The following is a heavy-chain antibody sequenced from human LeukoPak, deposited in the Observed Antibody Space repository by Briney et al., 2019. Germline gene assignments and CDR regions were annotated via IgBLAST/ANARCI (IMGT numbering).Heavy chain of an antibody. Sequence: GGSLRLSCAASGFTFSSYGMHWVRQAPGKGVEWVAVISYDGSNKYYADSVKGRFTISRDNSKNTLYLQMNSLRAEDTAVYYCAGVVVTDQVGAFDIWGQGTMVTVSS. CDR3: AGVVVTDQVGAFDI. D-gene: IGHD2-21*02. CDR2: ISYDGSNK. J-gene: IGHJ3*02. V-gene: IGHV3-30*03. CDR1: GFTFSSYG.